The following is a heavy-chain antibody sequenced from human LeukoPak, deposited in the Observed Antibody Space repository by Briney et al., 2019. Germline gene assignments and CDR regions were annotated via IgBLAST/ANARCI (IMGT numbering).Heavy chain of an antibody. CDR2: INHSGST. CDR3: ARGVIGFGGSYFDY. V-gene: IGHV4-34*01. CDR1: GGSFSGYY. J-gene: IGHJ4*02. Sequence: SETLSLTCAVYGGSFSGYYWSWIRQPPGKGLEWIGEINHSGSTNYNPSLKSRVTISVDTSKNQFSLKLSSVTAADTAVYYCARGVIGFGGSYFDYWGQGTLVTVSS. D-gene: IGHD3-10*01.